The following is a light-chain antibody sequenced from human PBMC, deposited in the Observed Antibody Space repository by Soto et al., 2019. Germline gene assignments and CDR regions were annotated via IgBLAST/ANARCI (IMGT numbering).Light chain of an antibody. V-gene: IGKV1-27*01. Sequence: DFQMTQSPSSLSASVGDRFTITCRASQGIGNYLAWYQQKPGKVPSLLISAASTLQSGIPSRFSGSGSGTDFTLTISSLQPEDVATYYCQKYDSSPKTFGQGTKVDIK. J-gene: IGKJ1*01. CDR1: QGIGNY. CDR3: QKYDSSPKT. CDR2: AAS.